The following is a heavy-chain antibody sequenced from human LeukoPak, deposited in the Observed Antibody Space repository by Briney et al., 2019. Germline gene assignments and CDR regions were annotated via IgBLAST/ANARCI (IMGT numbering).Heavy chain of an antibody. Sequence: GGSLGLSCAASGFTFSSYWMSWVRQAPGKGLEWVANIKQDGSEKYYVDSVKGRFTISRDNAKNSLYLQMNSLRAEDTAVYYCARDRSVYYYDSSGYYLLDYWGQGTLVTVSS. D-gene: IGHD3-22*01. V-gene: IGHV3-7*01. J-gene: IGHJ4*02. CDR1: GFTFSSYW. CDR3: ARDRSVYYYDSSGYYLLDY. CDR2: IKQDGSEK.